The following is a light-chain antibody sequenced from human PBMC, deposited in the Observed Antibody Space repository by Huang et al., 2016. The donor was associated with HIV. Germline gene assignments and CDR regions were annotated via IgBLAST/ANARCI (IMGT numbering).Light chain of an antibody. CDR2: AAS. Sequence: DIQMTQSPSSLSASVGDRVTITCRASQGISNSLAWYQQKPGKAPKRLLYAASTLESGVPSRFSGSGSGTDYTLTISNLQPEDSATFYCQQYYTIRAFGQGTKVEIK. CDR1: QGISNS. V-gene: IGKV1-NL1*01. J-gene: IGKJ1*01. CDR3: QQYYTIRA.